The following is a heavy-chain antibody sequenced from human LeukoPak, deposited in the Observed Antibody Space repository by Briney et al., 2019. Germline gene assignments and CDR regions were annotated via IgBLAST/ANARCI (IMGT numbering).Heavy chain of an antibody. CDR2: IRYDGSNK. D-gene: IGHD5-12*01. CDR1: QFTFNAHG. CDR3: ARTSGYDPTNFDY. Sequence: PGGSLRLSCAASQFTFNAHGVHWVRQAPGKGLEWVAFIRYDGSNKYYADSVKGRFTISRDNSKNTLYLQMNSLRAEDTAVYCCARTSGYDPTNFDYWGQGTLVTVSS. V-gene: IGHV3-30*02. J-gene: IGHJ4*02.